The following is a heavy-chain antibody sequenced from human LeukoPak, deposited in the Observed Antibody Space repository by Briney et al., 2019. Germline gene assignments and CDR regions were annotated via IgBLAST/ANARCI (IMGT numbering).Heavy chain of an antibody. D-gene: IGHD3-22*01. V-gene: IGHV3-49*04. J-gene: IGHJ4*02. CDR1: GFTFGDYT. CDR2: IRSQAYGGTA. Sequence: PGGSLRLSCKTSGFTFGDYTMGWVRQAPGKGLEWVDFIRSQAYGGTAEYAASVKGRFTISRDDSKNIAYLQMDSLKPEDTAIYYCTRLKAYYYDDTGYHFDYWGQGTLVSVSS. CDR3: TRLKAYYYDDTGYHFDY.